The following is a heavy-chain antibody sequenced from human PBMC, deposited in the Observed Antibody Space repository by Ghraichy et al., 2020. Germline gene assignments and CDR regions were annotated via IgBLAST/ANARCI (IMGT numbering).Heavy chain of an antibody. V-gene: IGHV3-23*01. CDR2: ISGSGGST. Sequence: LSLTCAASGFTFSSYAMSWVRQAPGKGLEWVSAISGSGGSTYYADSVKGRFTISRDNSKNTLYLQMNSLRAEDTAVYYCAKDFGVAKYYYGMDVWGQGTTVTVSS. D-gene: IGHD3-3*01. CDR1: GFTFSSYA. CDR3: AKDFGVAKYYYGMDV. J-gene: IGHJ6*02.